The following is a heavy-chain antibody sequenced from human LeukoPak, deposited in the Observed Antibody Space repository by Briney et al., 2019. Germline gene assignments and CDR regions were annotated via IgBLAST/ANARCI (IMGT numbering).Heavy chain of an antibody. CDR3: ASARIAAVGTGWFDP. Sequence: GESLKISCKGSGYSFTSYWIGWVRQMPGKGLEWMGIIYPGDSDTRYSPSFQGQVTISADKSISTAYLQWSSLKASDTAMYYCASARIAAVGTGWFDPWGQGTLVTVSS. V-gene: IGHV5-51*01. CDR1: GYSFTSYW. D-gene: IGHD6-13*01. CDR2: IYPGDSDT. J-gene: IGHJ5*02.